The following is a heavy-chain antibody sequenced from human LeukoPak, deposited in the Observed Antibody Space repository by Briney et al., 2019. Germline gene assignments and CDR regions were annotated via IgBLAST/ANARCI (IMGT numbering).Heavy chain of an antibody. CDR1: GYTFTGYY. CDR3: TTRELLNAFDF. V-gene: IGHV1-2*06. CDR2: INPNSGGT. D-gene: IGHD1-26*01. Sequence: GASVKLSCKASGYTFTGYYMHWVRQAPGQGLEWIGRINPNSGGTTYAQTFQGRVTMTRDTTISTPYMELSGLRADDTAVYYCTTRELLNAFDFWGQGTMVTVSS. J-gene: IGHJ3*01.